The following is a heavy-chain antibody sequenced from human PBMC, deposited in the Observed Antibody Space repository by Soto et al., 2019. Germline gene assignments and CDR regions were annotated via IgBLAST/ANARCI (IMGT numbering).Heavy chain of an antibody. J-gene: IGHJ6*03. CDR3: ARGDCSGGSCYGGGYYYYYTDV. V-gene: IGHV1-46*03. D-gene: IGHD2-15*01. CDR1: GYTFTSYY. Sequence: ASVKVSCKASGYTFTSYYMHWVRQAPGQGLEWMGIINPSGGSTSYAQKFQGRVTMTRDTSTSTVYMELSSLRSEDTAVYYCARGDCSGGSCYGGGYYYYYTDVWGKGTTVTVSS. CDR2: INPSGGST.